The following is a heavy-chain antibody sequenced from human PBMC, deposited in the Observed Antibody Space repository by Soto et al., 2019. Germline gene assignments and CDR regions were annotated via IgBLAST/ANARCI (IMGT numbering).Heavy chain of an antibody. J-gene: IGHJ3*02. V-gene: IGHV4-30-4*01. CDR2: IYYSGST. Sequence: SETLSLTCTVSGGSISSGDYYWSWIRQHPGKGLEWIGYIYYSGSTYYNPSLKSRVTISVDTSKNQFSLKLSSVTAADTAVYYCAREVITIFGVVINGIHDAFDIWGQGTMVTVSS. D-gene: IGHD3-3*01. CDR1: GGSISSGDYY. CDR3: AREVITIFGVVINGIHDAFDI.